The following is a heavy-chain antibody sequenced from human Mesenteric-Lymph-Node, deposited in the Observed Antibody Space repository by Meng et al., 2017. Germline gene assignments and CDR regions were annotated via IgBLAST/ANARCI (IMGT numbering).Heavy chain of an antibody. CDR1: GGSISSGCYY. Sequence: SETLSLTCTVSGGSISSGCYYWSWLRQPAVKGLEWIGRIYTSGSTNYNPSLKSRVTISGDTSKNQFSLKLSAVTAADTAVYYCASLLAVAGKPDTYDYGMDVWGQGTTVTVSS. J-gene: IGHJ6*02. CDR2: IYTSGST. CDR3: ASLLAVAGKPDTYDYGMDV. V-gene: IGHV4-61*02. D-gene: IGHD6-19*01.